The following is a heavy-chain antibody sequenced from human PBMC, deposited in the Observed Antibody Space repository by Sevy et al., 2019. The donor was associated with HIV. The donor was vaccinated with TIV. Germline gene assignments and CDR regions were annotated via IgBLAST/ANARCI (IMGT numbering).Heavy chain of an antibody. Sequence: ASVKVSCRASGYTFTSYDINWVRQATGQGLEWMGWMNPNSGNTGYAQKFQGRVTMTRNTSISTAYMELSSLRSEDTAVYYCARLLSTSYYYYYAMDVWGQGTTVTVSS. CDR1: GYTFTSYD. J-gene: IGHJ6*02. CDR2: MNPNSGNT. CDR3: ARLLSTSYYYYYAMDV. V-gene: IGHV1-8*01. D-gene: IGHD2-2*01.